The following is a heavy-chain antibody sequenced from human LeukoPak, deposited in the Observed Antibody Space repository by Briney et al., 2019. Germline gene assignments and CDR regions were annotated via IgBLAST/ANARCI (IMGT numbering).Heavy chain of an antibody. CDR3: ARSRHSYDSTGFPHY. CDR2: IYPGDSDT. J-gene: IGHJ4*02. CDR1: GYSFTSYW. D-gene: IGHD3-22*01. V-gene: IGHV5-51*01. Sequence: GESLKTSCKGSGYSFTSYWIGWVRQMPGKGLEWMGIIYPGDSDTRYSPSFQGQVTISADKSISTAYLQWSSLKASDTAMYYCARSRHSYDSTGFPHYWGQGTLVTVSS.